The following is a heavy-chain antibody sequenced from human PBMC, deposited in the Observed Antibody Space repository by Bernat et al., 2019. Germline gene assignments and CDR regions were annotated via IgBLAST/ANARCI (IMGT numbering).Heavy chain of an antibody. D-gene: IGHD4-17*01. Sequence: QVQLVQSGAEVKKPGASVKASCKASGYTFTSYGISWVRQAPGQGLEWMGWISAYNGNTNYAQKLQGRVTMTTDTSTSTAYMELRSLRSDDTAVYYCARGPRGTTVTISDPNYYYYGMDVWGQGTTVTVSS. CDR1: GYTFTSYG. CDR2: ISAYNGNT. V-gene: IGHV1-18*04. J-gene: IGHJ6*02. CDR3: ARGPRGTTVTISDPNYYYYGMDV.